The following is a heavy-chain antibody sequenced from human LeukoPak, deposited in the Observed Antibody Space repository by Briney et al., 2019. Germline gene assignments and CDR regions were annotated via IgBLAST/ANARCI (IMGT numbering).Heavy chain of an antibody. CDR3: ARRQGTTLSFDY. CDR1: GYTFTSYG. CDR2: ISAYNGNT. Sequence: ASVKVPCKAPGYTFTSYGISWVRQAPGQGLEWMGWISAYNGNTNYAQKLQGRVTMTTDTSTSTAYMELRSLRFDDTAVYYCARRQGTTLSFDYWGQGTLVTVSS. D-gene: IGHD1-1*01. J-gene: IGHJ4*02. V-gene: IGHV1-18*01.